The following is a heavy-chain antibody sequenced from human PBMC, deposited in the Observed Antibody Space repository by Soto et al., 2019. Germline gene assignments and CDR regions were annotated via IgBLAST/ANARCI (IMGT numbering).Heavy chain of an antibody. CDR2: TYYSGLT. Sequence: LSLTCTVSGNSISSDYWSWIRQPPGKGLEWIGYTYYSGLTNTNPSLKSRLTISVDTSKNQFSLKLTSVTAADTAVYYCARARGSSQNLDTWGQGTLVTVSS. CDR1: GNSISSDY. D-gene: IGHD6-13*01. CDR3: ARARGSSQNLDT. V-gene: IGHV4-59*01. J-gene: IGHJ5*02.